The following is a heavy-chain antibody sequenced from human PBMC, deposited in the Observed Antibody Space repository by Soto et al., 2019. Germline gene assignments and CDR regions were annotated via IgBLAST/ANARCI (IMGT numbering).Heavy chain of an antibody. CDR3: ATHHSSGPLFDPTDY. V-gene: IGHV5-51*01. Sequence: GESLKISCKGSGYSVTSYWIGWVRQMPGKGLEWMGIIYPGDSDTRYSPSFQGQVTISADKSISTAYLQWSSLKASDTAMYYCATHHSSGPLFDPTDYWGQGTLVTVSS. J-gene: IGHJ4*02. CDR2: IYPGDSDT. D-gene: IGHD6-19*01. CDR1: GYSVTSYW.